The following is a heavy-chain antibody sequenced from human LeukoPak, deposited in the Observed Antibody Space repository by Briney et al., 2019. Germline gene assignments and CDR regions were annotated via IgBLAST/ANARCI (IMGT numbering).Heavy chain of an antibody. D-gene: IGHD3-16*01. J-gene: IGHJ4*02. V-gene: IGHV4-59*02. CDR2: MYYIGTT. CDR1: GGSVSSYS. Sequence: SETLSLTCTVSGGSVSSYSWSWIRQPPGKGLEWIGYMYYIGTTDYNPSLKSRVTVSVDTSKNHFSLRLSSVTAADTAVYYCATARNFGGGRYYFDSWGQGTLVTVSS. CDR3: ATARNFGGGRYYFDS.